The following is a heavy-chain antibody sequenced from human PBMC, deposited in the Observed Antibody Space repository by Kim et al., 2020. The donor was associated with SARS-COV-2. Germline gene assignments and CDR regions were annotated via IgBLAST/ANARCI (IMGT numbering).Heavy chain of an antibody. V-gene: IGHV3-30-3*01. CDR1: GFTFSSYA. Sequence: GGSLRLSCAASGFTFSSYAMHWVRQAPGKGLEWVAVISYDGSNKYYADSVKGRFTISRDNSKNTLYLQMNSLRAEDTAVYYCARDLELVGATSTGDAFDIWGQGTMVTVSS. CDR3: ARDLELVGATSTGDAFDI. J-gene: IGHJ3*02. CDR2: ISYDGSNK. D-gene: IGHD1-26*01.